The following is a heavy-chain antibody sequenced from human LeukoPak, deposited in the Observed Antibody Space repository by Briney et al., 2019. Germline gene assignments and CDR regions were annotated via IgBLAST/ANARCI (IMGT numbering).Heavy chain of an antibody. CDR2: IWYDGSNK. CDR1: GFTFSSYG. J-gene: IGHJ6*02. CDR3: AKDMATISYYYYGMDV. V-gene: IGHV3-33*06. Sequence: GGSLRLSCAASGFTFSSYGMHWVRQAPGKGLEWVAVIWYDGSNKYYADSVKGRFTISRDNSKNTLYLQMNSLRAEDTAVYYCAKDMATISYYYYGMDVWGQGTTVTVSS. D-gene: IGHD5-24*01.